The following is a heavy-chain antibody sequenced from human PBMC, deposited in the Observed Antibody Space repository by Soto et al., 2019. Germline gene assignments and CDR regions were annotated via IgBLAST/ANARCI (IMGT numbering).Heavy chain of an antibody. J-gene: IGHJ6*02. CDR3: AQSPPYSGSYYADYSDMDV. D-gene: IGHD1-26*01. CDR1: SGSISSAY. V-gene: IGHV4-59*01. CDR2: VHYLGST. Sequence: QVQLQESGPGLVRPSETLSLTCTVSSGSISSAYWSWIRQSPGKGLEWIGYVHYLGSTNYNPSLKSRITISIVTSGDQFSLTLSPVTTADTAIYYCAQSPPYSGSYYADYSDMDVWGQGTTFTVSS.